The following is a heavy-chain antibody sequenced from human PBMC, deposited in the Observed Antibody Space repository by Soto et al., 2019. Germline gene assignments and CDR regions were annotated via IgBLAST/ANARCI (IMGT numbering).Heavy chain of an antibody. CDR1: GFTFSSYG. CDR3: AKGFNYDGSGSYLYYYYMDV. CDR2: ISYDGSNK. V-gene: IGHV3-30*18. D-gene: IGHD3-10*01. Sequence: QVQLVESGGGVVQPGRSLRLSCAASGFTFSSYGMHWVRQAPGKGLEWVAVISYDGSNKYYADSVKGRFTISRDNSKNTLYLQMNSLRAEDTAVYYCAKGFNYDGSGSYLYYYYMDVWGKGTTVTVSS. J-gene: IGHJ6*03.